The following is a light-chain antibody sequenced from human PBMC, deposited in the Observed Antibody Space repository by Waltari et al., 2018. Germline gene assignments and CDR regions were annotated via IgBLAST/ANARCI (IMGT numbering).Light chain of an antibody. CDR1: QSVSRA. CDR2: GAS. CDR3: QHYLRLPVT. J-gene: IGKJ1*01. V-gene: IGKV3-20*01. Sequence: CRASQSVSRALDWYQQKPGQAPRLLIYGASTRATGIPDRFSGSGSGTDFSLTISRLEPDDFAVYYCQHYLRLPVTFGQGTTVEI.